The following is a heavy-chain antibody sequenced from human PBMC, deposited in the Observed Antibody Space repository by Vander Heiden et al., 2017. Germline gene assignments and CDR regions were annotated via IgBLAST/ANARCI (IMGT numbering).Heavy chain of an antibody. J-gene: IGHJ4*02. CDR3: AKEMTTVVTSGGVFEY. D-gene: IGHD4-17*01. V-gene: IGHV3-30*18. Sequence: QVQLVESGGGVVQPGRSLRLSCAASGFIFSTYGMNWVRQVPGKGLEWVAVISYHGSHKYYADSVKGRFTISRDNSKNTLYLQMNSRRAEDTAVYYCAKEMTTVVTSGGVFEYWGQGTLVTVSS. CDR1: GFIFSTYG. CDR2: ISYHGSHK.